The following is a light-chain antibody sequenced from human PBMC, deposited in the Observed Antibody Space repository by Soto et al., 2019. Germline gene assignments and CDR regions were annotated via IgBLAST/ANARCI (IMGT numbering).Light chain of an antibody. CDR1: TSNLRSNT. Sequence: QSVLTQPPSVSGTPGQRVTISCAGGTSNLRSNTVSWYKKVPGTAPKLVIYSSDQRPSGVPDRFSGSKSATAASLAVNRLQSEDEADYYCAAWDDSLNVWVFGRGTKLTVL. J-gene: IGLJ3*02. CDR3: AAWDDSLNVWV. V-gene: IGLV1-44*01. CDR2: SSD.